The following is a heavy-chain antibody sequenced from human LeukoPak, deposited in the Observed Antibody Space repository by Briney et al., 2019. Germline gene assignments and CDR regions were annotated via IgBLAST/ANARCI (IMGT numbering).Heavy chain of an antibody. Sequence: SETLSLTCTVSGGSISSYYWSWIRQPPGKGLEWFGYIYYSGSTNYNPSLKSRVTISVDTSKNQFSLKLSSVTAADTAVYYCARSGYSYGMGGYYYYYYYMDVWGKGTTVTVSS. CDR1: GGSISSYY. CDR3: ARSGYSYGMGGYYYYYYYMDV. CDR2: IYYSGST. V-gene: IGHV4-59*01. J-gene: IGHJ6*03. D-gene: IGHD5-18*01.